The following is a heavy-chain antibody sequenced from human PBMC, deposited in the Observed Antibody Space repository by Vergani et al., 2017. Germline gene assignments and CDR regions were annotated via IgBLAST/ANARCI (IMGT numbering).Heavy chain of an antibody. D-gene: IGHD4-17*01. CDR3: AREGLRTTVITYRFDP. CDR2: IIPIFGTA. Sequence: QVQLVQSGAEVKKPGSSVKVSCKASGGTFSSYAISWVRQAPGQGLEWMGGIIPIFGTANYAQKFQGRVTITADESTSTAYMELSSLRSEDTAVYYCAREGLRTTVITYRFDPWGQGTLVTVSS. V-gene: IGHV1-69*12. CDR1: GGTFSSYA. J-gene: IGHJ5*02.